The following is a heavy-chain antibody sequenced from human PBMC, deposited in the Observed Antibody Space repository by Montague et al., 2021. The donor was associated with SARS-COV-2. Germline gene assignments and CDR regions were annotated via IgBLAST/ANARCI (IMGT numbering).Heavy chain of an antibody. CDR3: ATTQRSFTNYYYYYGMDV. Sequence: SLRLSCAASGFTFSSYSMHWVRQAPGKGLEWVSLISSDGSSTYYADSVKGQFTISRDNSKNTLYLQMNSLRAEDTAVYYCATTQRSFTNYYYYYGMDVWGQGTTVTVSS. CDR2: ISSDGSST. D-gene: IGHD6-25*01. CDR1: GFTFSSYS. V-gene: IGHV3-NL1*01. J-gene: IGHJ6*02.